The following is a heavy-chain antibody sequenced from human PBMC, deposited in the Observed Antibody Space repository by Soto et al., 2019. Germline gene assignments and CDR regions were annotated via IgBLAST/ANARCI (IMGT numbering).Heavy chain of an antibody. CDR2: IYYSGST. D-gene: IGHD2-15*01. CDR3: ARVGNGGYCSGGSCYGSNWFDP. CDR1: GGSINTGGYY. Sequence: SETLSLTCTVSGGSINTGGYYWSWIRQHPGKGLEWIGYIYYSGSTYYNPSLKSRVTISADTSANQFSLKLSSVTAADTAVYYCARVGNGGYCSGGSCYGSNWFDPWGQGTLVTVSS. V-gene: IGHV4-31*03. J-gene: IGHJ5*02.